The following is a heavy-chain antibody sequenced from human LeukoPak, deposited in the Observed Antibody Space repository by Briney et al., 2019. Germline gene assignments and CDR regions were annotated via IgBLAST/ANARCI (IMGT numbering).Heavy chain of an antibody. CDR2: ISAYNGNT. D-gene: IGHD6-19*01. Sequence: ASVKVSCKASGYTFTSYGISWVRQAPGQGLEWMGWISAYNGNTNYAQKLQGRVTMTTDTSTSTAYMELRSLRSDDTAVYYCARDKDSSGWSYYYYHGMDVWGQGTTVTVSS. CDR1: GYTFTSYG. J-gene: IGHJ6*02. CDR3: ARDKDSSGWSYYYYHGMDV. V-gene: IGHV1-18*01.